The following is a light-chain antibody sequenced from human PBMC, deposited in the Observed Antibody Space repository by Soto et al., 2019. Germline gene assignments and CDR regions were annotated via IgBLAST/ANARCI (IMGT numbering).Light chain of an antibody. CDR1: QDIRKA. V-gene: IGKV1-6*01. J-gene: IGKJ2*01. Sequence: AIQMTQSPSSLSASVGDRVTITCRASQDIRKALGWYQKKPGKAPKVLIYAASSLQSGVPSRFSGSGSGTDFTLTISSLQPEDFVIYYCLQDYNFPYTFGQGTKLEIK. CDR3: LQDYNFPYT. CDR2: AAS.